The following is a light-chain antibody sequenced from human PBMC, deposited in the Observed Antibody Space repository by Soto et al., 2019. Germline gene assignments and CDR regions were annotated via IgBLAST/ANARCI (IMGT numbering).Light chain of an antibody. V-gene: IGLV2-8*01. CDR1: SSDVGVYNY. J-gene: IGLJ2*01. CDR3: TSYAGSNNII. CDR2: EVT. Sequence: QSALTQPPSASGSPGQSVTISCTGTSSDVGVYNYVSRYQQHPGKVPKLMIYEVTKRPSGVPDRFSGSKSGNTASLTVSGLQAEDEADYYCTSYAGSNNIIFGGGTKLTVL.